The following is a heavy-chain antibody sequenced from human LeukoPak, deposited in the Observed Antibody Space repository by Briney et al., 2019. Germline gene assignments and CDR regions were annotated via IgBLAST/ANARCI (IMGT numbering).Heavy chain of an antibody. CDR3: ARDQGYYDSSGPIDY. D-gene: IGHD3-22*01. J-gene: IGHJ4*02. CDR1: GFTFSSYS. Sequence: GGSLRLSCAASGFTFSSYSMNWVRQAPGKGLEWVSSISSSSSYIYYADSVKGRFTISRDNAKNSLYLHMNSLRAEDTAVYYCARDQGYYDSSGPIDYWGQGTLVTVSS. CDR2: ISSSSSYI. V-gene: IGHV3-21*01.